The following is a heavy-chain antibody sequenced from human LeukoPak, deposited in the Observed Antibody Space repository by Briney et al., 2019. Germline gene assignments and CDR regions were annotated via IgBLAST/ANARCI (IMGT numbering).Heavy chain of an antibody. V-gene: IGHV3-7*01. Sequence: GGSLRLSCAASGFTFSSYWLSWVRQAPGKGLEWVANIKQDGSEKNYVDPAKGRFTISRDNAKNSLSFQMKSLIAAATAVYYCGSGATIPDAFDIWGQGTMVTVSS. CDR1: GFTFSSYW. CDR3: GSGATIPDAFDI. J-gene: IGHJ3*02. D-gene: IGHD5-12*01. CDR2: IKQDGSEK.